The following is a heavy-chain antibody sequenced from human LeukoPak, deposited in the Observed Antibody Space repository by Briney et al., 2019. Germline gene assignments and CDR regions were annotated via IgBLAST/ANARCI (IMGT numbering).Heavy chain of an antibody. J-gene: IGHJ6*02. CDR2: INTNTGNP. V-gene: IGHV7-4-1*02. D-gene: IGHD2-2*01. Sequence: ASVKVSCKASGGTFSSYAMNWVRQAPGQGLEWMGWINTNTGNPTYAQGFTGRFVFSLDTSVSTAYLQISSLKAEDTAVYYCARDIVVVPAAIQYYYYGMDVWGQGTTVTVSS. CDR1: GGTFSSYA. CDR3: ARDIVVVPAAIQYYYYGMDV.